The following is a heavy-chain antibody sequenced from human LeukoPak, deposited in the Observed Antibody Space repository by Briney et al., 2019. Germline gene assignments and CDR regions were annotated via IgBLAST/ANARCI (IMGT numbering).Heavy chain of an antibody. V-gene: IGHV3-48*01. D-gene: IGHD1-26*01. CDR3: ARDSSGSLNFDY. J-gene: IGHJ4*02. CDR2: ISSSSSTI. CDR1: GFTFSGYS. Sequence: PGGSLRLSCAVSGFTFSGYSMNWVRQAPGKGLEWVPYISSSSSTIYYADSVKGRFTISRDNAKNSLYLQMNSLRAEDTAVYYCARDSSGSLNFDYWGQGTLVTVSS.